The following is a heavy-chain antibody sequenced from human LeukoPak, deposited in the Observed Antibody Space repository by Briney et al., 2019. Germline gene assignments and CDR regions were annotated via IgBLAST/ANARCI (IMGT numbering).Heavy chain of an antibody. CDR2: IRKDGSDI. V-gene: IGHV3-7*01. J-gene: IGHJ4*02. D-gene: IGHD2-2*01. Sequence: GGSLRLSCAASGFTFSTSWMSWVRHAPGKGLEWVANIRKDGSDIHYVDSVKGRFTISRDNAKNSLYLEMSSLRGEDTALYYCARLYCSSTSCYRGSDYWGQGTLVTASS. CDR1: GFTFSTSW. CDR3: ARLYCSSTSCYRGSDY.